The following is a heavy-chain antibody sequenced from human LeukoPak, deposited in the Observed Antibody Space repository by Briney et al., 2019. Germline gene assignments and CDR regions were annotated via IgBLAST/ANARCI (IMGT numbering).Heavy chain of an antibody. CDR3: ARVAVIYQYYMDV. V-gene: IGHV3-21*01. D-gene: IGHD2-2*01. CDR2: ISSSSSYI. J-gene: IGHJ6*03. Sequence: GGSLRLFCAASGFTFSSYSMNWVRQAPGKGLEWVSSISSSSSYIYYADSVKGRFTISRDNARNSLYLQMNSLRAEDTAVYYCARVAVIYQYYMDVWGRGTTVTVSS. CDR1: GFTFSSYS.